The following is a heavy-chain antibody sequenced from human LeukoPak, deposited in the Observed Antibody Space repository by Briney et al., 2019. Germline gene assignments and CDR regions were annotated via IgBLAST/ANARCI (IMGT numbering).Heavy chain of an antibody. Sequence: GGSLRLSCAASRFTFSSYAMHWVRQAPGKGLEWVAVISYDGSNKYYADSVKGRFTISRDNSKNTLYLQMNSLRAEDTAVYYCAGVLSDWGQGTLVTVSS. D-gene: IGHD2/OR15-2a*01. J-gene: IGHJ4*02. V-gene: IGHV3-30*01. CDR2: ISYDGSNK. CDR3: AGVLSD. CDR1: RFTFSSYA.